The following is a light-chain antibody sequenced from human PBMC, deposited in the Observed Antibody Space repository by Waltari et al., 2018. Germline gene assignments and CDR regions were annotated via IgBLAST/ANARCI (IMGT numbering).Light chain of an antibody. CDR1: QSVGRS. V-gene: IGKV3-20*01. CDR2: GAS. CDR3: QHYVRLPAT. J-gene: IGKJ1*01. Sequence: EIVLTQSPGTLSLSPGERATLACRASQSVGRSLAWYQQKPGRAPRLLIFGASSRATGIPDRFSGSGSGTDFSLTISRLEPEDFAVYYCQHYVRLPATFGQGTKVEIK.